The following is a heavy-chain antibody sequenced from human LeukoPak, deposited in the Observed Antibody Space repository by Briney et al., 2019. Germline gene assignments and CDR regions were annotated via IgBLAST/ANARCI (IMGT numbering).Heavy chain of an antibody. Sequence: ASVKVSCTASGYTFTSSAMNWVRQAPGQGLEWMGWINTNTGNPMYAQGFTGRFVFSLDTSVSTAYLQITSLKAEDTAVYYCARARDNSGYYYWGQGTLVTVSS. CDR3: ARARDNSGYYY. D-gene: IGHD3-22*01. CDR2: INTNTGNP. CDR1: GYTFTSSA. J-gene: IGHJ4*02. V-gene: IGHV7-4-1*02.